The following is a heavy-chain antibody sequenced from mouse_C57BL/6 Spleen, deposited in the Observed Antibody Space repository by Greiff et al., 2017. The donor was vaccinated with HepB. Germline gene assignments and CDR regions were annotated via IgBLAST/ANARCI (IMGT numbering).Heavy chain of an antibody. CDR3: ARRNYYGSSSYAMDY. Sequence: VQLKESGGGLVQPGGSLKLSCAASGFTFSDYGMAWVRQAPRKGPEWVAFISNLAYSIYYADTVTGRFTISRENAKNTLYLEMSSLMSEDTAMYYCARRNYYGSSSYAMDYWGQGTSVTVSS. CDR1: GFTFSDYG. V-gene: IGHV5-15*01. CDR2: ISNLAYSI. J-gene: IGHJ4*01. D-gene: IGHD1-1*01.